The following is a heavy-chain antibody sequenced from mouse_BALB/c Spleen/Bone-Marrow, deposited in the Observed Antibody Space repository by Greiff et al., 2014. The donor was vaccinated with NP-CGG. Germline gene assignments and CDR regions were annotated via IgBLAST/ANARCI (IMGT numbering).Heavy chain of an antibody. V-gene: IGHV14-3*02. D-gene: IGHD1-2*01. CDR1: GFNIKDTY. J-gene: IGHJ3*01. CDR2: INPVNGNT. Sequence: VHVKQSGAELVKPGASVKLSCTASGFNIKDTYIHWVKQRPEQGLEYIGRINPVNGNTKYDPKFQGKATITADTSSNTAYLQLSSLTSEDTAVYYCARSGGNYGEAWFAYWGQGTLVTVSA. CDR3: ARSGGNYGEAWFAY.